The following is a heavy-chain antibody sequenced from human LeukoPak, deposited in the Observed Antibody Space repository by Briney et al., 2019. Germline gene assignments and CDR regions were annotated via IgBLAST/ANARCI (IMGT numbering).Heavy chain of an antibody. CDR1: GFTFSDYY. CDR2: ISSSGSTI. Sequence: RSGGSLRLSCAASGFTFSDYYMSWIRQAPGKGLEWVSYISSSGSTIYYADSVKGRFTISRDNAKNSLYLQMNSLRAEDTAVYYCASFGFWSGHAFDIWGQGTMVTVSS. J-gene: IGHJ3*02. D-gene: IGHD3-3*01. CDR3: ASFGFWSGHAFDI. V-gene: IGHV3-11*04.